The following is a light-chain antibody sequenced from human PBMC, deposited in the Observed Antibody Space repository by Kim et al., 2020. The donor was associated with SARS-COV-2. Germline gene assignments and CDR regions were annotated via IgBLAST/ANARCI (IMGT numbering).Light chain of an antibody. V-gene: IGKV3-11*01. CDR2: DAS. CDR3: QQRCNSPPTT. J-gene: IGKJ5*01. Sequence: EIVLTQSPATLSLSPGERATLSCRASQSVSSYFVWCQQQTGQAPRLLIYDASTRATAIPASFSGSGSATDVTPPISSREPEDFSVYYCQQRCNSPPTTFGQGTRLEIK. CDR1: QSVSSY.